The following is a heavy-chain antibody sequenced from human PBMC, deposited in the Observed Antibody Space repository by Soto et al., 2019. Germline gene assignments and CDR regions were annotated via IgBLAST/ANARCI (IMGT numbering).Heavy chain of an antibody. Sequence: SETLSLTCAVSSFSISSGYYWGWIRQPPTKGLEWIGSLYHSGTTYYNPSLKSRVTISVDTSKNQFSLKLSSVTAADTAVYYCARVRGASGNQYFDQWGQGTLVTVSS. V-gene: IGHV4-38-2*01. J-gene: IGHJ4*02. D-gene: IGHD3-10*01. CDR2: LYHSGTT. CDR1: SFSISSGYY. CDR3: ARVRGASGNQYFDQ.